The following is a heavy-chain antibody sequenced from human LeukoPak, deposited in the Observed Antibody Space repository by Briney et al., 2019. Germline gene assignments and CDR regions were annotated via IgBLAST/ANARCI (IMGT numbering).Heavy chain of an antibody. D-gene: IGHD3-22*01. J-gene: IGHJ3*02. CDR1: GFTFSNYA. V-gene: IGHV3-23*01. CDR2: ISGSGGST. CDR3: AKERAAYDSSDDAFDI. Sequence: GGSLRLSCAAPGFTFSNYAMSWVRQAPGKGLEWVSGISGSGGSTYYADSVKGRFTISRDNSKNTLYLQMNSLRAEDTAVYYCAKERAAYDSSDDAFDIWGQGTMVTVSS.